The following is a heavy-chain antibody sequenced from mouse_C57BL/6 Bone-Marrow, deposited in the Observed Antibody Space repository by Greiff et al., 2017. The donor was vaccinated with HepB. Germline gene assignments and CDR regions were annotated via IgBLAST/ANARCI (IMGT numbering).Heavy chain of an antibody. CDR2: IYPRSGNT. Sequence: QVQLQQSGAELARPGASVKLSCKASGYTFTSYGISWVKQRTGQGLEWIGEIYPRSGNTYYNEKFKGMATLTADKSSSTAYMELRSLTSEDSAVYFCARAYYKGYFDYWGQGTTLTVSS. D-gene: IGHD2-12*01. J-gene: IGHJ2*01. CDR3: ARAYYKGYFDY. V-gene: IGHV1-81*01. CDR1: GYTFTSYG.